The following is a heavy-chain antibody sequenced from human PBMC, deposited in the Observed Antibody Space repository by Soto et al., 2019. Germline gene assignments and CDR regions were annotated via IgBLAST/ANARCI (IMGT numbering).Heavy chain of an antibody. D-gene: IGHD6-19*01. CDR2: IYYSGST. J-gene: IGHJ5*02. V-gene: IGHV4-59*08. CDR1: GGSISRYY. CDR3: ARHVGRWLANWFDP. Sequence: SETLSLTCTVSGGSISRYYWSWIRQPPGKGLEWIGYIYYSGSTNYNPSLKSRVTISVDTSKNQFSLKLSSVTAADTAVYYCARHVGRWLANWFDPWGQGTLVTVSS.